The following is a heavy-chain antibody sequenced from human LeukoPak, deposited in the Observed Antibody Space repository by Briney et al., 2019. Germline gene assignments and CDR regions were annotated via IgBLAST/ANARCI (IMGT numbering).Heavy chain of an antibody. V-gene: IGHV4-39*01. CDR1: GGSISSSSYY. CDR2: IYYSGST. D-gene: IGHD6-19*01. Sequence: SETLSLTCTVSGGSISSSSYYWGWIRQPPGKGLEWIGSIYYSGSTYYNPSLKGRVTISVDTSKNQFSLKLSSVTAADTAVYYCARRYSYSSRPDYWGQGTLVTVSS. J-gene: IGHJ4*02. CDR3: ARRYSYSSRPDY.